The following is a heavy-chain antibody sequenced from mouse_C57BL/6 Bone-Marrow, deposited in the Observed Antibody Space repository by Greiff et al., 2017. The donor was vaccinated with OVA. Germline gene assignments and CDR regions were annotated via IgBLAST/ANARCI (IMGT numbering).Heavy chain of an antibody. J-gene: IGHJ3*01. D-gene: IGHD1-1*01. CDR1: GYAFSSSW. CDR2: IYPGDGDT. V-gene: IGHV1-82*01. Sequence: VQGVESGPELVKPGASVKISCKASGYAFSSSWMNWVKQRPGKGLEWIGRIYPGDGDTNYNGKFKGKATLTADKSSSTAYMQLSSLTSEDSAVYFCAISSPFAYWGQGTLVTVSA. CDR3: AISSPFAY.